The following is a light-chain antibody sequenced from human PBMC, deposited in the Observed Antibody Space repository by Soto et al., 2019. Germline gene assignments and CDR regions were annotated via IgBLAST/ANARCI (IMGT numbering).Light chain of an antibody. CDR1: QTVSSN. Sequence: IVMTPSPAPPAVSPGERAPLSCRASQTVSSNLAWYQQKPGQSPRLLIYGTSTRATGVPARFSGSGSGTKFTLSISSLQSEDFAVYYCHQYNFWPSFGQGTKVDIK. CDR2: GTS. CDR3: HQYNFWPS. J-gene: IGKJ1*01. V-gene: IGKV3-15*01.